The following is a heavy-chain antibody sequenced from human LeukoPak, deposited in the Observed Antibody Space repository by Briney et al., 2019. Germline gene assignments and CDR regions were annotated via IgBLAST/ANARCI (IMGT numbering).Heavy chain of an antibody. CDR2: ISYSGST. Sequence: SETLSLTCTVSGGSISSYYWNWIREPPGKGLEWLGYISYSGSTNYNPSLKSRVTISVDTSKNQFSLKLSSVTAADTAVYYCARGRRKIWWLNYFDYWGQGTLVTVSS. D-gene: IGHD2-8*02. CDR1: GGSISSYY. J-gene: IGHJ4*02. V-gene: IGHV4-59*01. CDR3: ARGRRKIWWLNYFDY.